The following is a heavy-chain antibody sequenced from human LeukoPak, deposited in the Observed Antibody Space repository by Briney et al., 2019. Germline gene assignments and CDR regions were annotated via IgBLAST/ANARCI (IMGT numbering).Heavy chain of an antibody. J-gene: IGHJ4*02. CDR1: GGSISSGGYS. Sequence: PSETLSLTCTVSGGSISSGGYSWSWIRQPPGKGLEWIGYIYHSGSTYYNPSLKSRVTISVDRSKNQFSLKLSSVTAADTAVYYCARETYGDYSFDYWGQGTLVTVSS. CDR3: ARETYGDYSFDY. V-gene: IGHV4-30-2*01. D-gene: IGHD4-17*01. CDR2: IYHSGST.